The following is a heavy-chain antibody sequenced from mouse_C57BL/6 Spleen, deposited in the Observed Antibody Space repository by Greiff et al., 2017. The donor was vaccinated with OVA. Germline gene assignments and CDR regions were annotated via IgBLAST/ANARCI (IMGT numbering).Heavy chain of an antibody. D-gene: IGHD1-1*01. J-gene: IGHJ2*01. CDR1: GYTFTSYW. V-gene: IGHV1-61*01. CDR3: ARATTGVAQYFDD. CDR2: IYPSDSDT. Sequence: QVQLQQPGAELVKPGSSVKLSCKASGYTFTSYWMDWVKQRPGHGLEWIGNIYPSDSDTHYNQKFKGKATLTVDTSSSTAYMQLSSLTSEDSAIYDCARATTGVAQYFDDWGKGTTLTVAS.